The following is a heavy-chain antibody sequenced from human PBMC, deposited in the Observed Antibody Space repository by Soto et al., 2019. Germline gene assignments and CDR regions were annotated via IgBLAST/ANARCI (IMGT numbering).Heavy chain of an antibody. V-gene: IGHV4-59*01. Sequence: SETLSLTCTVSGVSISSYYWSWIRQPPGKGLEWIGYIYYSGSTNYNPSLKSRVTISVDTSKNQFSLKLSSVTAADTAVYYCGRRYSSGFDDWGQGTLVTVSS. D-gene: IGHD6-19*01. CDR2: IYYSGST. CDR1: GVSISSYY. CDR3: GRRYSSGFDD. J-gene: IGHJ4*02.